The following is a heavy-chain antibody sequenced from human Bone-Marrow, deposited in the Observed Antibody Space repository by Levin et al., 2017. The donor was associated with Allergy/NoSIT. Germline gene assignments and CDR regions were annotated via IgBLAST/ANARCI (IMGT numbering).Heavy chain of an antibody. Sequence: GGSLRLSCTESGFTSSNYWMSWVRQAPGKGLEWVANIKEDGSAKFYVESVKGRFTISRDDTKKSVSLQMNSLRAEDTAVYYCAREKWELLSGVYHYYGMDVWGQGTTVTVSS. V-gene: IGHV3-7*01. CDR3: AREKWELLSGVYHYYGMDV. CDR2: IKEDGSAK. CDR1: GFTSSNYW. D-gene: IGHD3-22*01. J-gene: IGHJ6*02.